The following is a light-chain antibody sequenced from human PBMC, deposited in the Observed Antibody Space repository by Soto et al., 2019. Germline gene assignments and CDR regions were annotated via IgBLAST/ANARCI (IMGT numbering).Light chain of an antibody. CDR1: QSLITRY. V-gene: IGKV3-20*01. Sequence: EIVLTQSPGTLSLFPGERATLSCRASQSLITRYLAWYQQKPGQAPRLLIYGASSRATGIPDRFSGSGSGKDLTLTISRLEPEDFAVYSCQQYGTSPTFGQGTRLEIK. J-gene: IGKJ5*01. CDR3: QQYGTSPT. CDR2: GAS.